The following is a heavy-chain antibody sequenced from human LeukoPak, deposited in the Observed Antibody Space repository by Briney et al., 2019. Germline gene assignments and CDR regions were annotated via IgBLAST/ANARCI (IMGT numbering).Heavy chain of an antibody. V-gene: IGHV3-23*01. J-gene: IGHJ5*02. D-gene: IGHD6-13*01. CDR2: ISGSGGAT. CDR1: RFTFSNYA. CDR3: AKSFGDYSSTWNTRNWFDP. Sequence: GGSLRLSCAASRFTFSNYAMNWVRQAPGKGLEWVSAISGSGGATYYADSVKGRFTISRDNSKNRLYLQMNSLRAEDTAVYNCAKSFGDYSSTWNTRNWFDPWGQGTLVTVSS.